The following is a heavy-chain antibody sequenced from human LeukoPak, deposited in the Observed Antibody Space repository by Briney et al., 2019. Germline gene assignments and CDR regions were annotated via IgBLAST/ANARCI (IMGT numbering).Heavy chain of an antibody. CDR3: ARGWGSTSSNYFDP. CDR1: GDSITSGNFY. J-gene: IGHJ5*02. V-gene: IGHV4-61*02. Sequence: SETLSLTCTVSGDSITSGNFYWTWIQQPAGKGLEWIGRIYGSGSTNYSPSLRSRVTISIDTSKNQFSLKVNSVTAADTAVYYCARGWGSTSSNYFDPWGQGTLVTVFS. CDR2: IYGSGST. D-gene: IGHD2-2*01.